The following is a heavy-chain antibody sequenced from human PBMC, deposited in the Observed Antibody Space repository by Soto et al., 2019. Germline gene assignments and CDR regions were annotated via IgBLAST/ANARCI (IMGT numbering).Heavy chain of an antibody. D-gene: IGHD3-3*01. Sequence: PSETLSLTCTVSGGSISSGGYYWSWIRQHPGKGLEWIGYIYYSGSTYYNPSLKSRVTISVDTSKNQFSLKLSSVTAADTAVYYCASERITIFGVGPPSDYGMDVWGQGTTVTVSS. J-gene: IGHJ6*02. V-gene: IGHV4-31*03. CDR2: IYYSGST. CDR1: GGSISSGGYY. CDR3: ASERITIFGVGPPSDYGMDV.